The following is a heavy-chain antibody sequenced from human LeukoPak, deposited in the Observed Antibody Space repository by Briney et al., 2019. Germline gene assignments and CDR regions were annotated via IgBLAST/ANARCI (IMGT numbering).Heavy chain of an antibody. D-gene: IGHD2-2*01. CDR3: ARGGDIVVVPAAMGDGYWLDP. CDR2: INHSGST. V-gene: IGHV4-34*01. J-gene: IGHJ5*02. Sequence: PSETLSLTCAVYGGSFSGYYWSWIRQPPGKGLEWIGEINHSGSTNYNPSLKSRVTISVDTSKNQFSLKLSSVTAADTAVYYCARGGDIVVVPAAMGDGYWLDPWGQGTLVTVSS. CDR1: GGSFSGYY.